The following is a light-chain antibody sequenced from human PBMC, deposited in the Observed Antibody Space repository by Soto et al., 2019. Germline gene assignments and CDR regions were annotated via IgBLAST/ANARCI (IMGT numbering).Light chain of an antibody. Sequence: DMAMTQSPSSLSASVGDRVTITCRASQSISNYLNWYQHKPGKVPKLLIYAASSLQSGVPTRFSGSGSGTDFTLTINSLQPEDFATYYCQQSYCTPLTFGGGTEIEIK. J-gene: IGKJ4*01. CDR1: QSISNY. CDR2: AAS. CDR3: QQSYCTPLT. V-gene: IGKV1-39*01.